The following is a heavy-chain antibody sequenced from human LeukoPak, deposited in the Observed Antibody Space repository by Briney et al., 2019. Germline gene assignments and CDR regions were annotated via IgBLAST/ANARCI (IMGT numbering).Heavy chain of an antibody. V-gene: IGHV3-30-3*01. D-gene: IGHD2-15*01. J-gene: IGHJ4*02. Sequence: GGSLRLSCAASGFTFSSYAMHWVRQAPGKGLEWVAVISYDGSNKYYADSVKGRFTTSRDNSKNTLYLQMNSLRAEDTAVYYCARSCSGGSCYDYWGQGTLVTVSS. CDR3: ARSCSGGSCYDY. CDR2: ISYDGSNK. CDR1: GFTFSSYA.